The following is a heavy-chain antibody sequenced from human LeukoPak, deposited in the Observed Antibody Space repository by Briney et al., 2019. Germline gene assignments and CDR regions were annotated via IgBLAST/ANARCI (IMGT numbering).Heavy chain of an antibody. Sequence: GGSLRLSCAASGFTFGSYGMSWVRQAPGKGLEWVSAISGSGGSTYYTDSVKGRFTISRDNSKNTLYLQMNSLRAEDTAVHYCAKERPTRRYCSGGSCYSRYFDYWGQGTLVTVSS. CDR3: AKERPTRRYCSGGSCYSRYFDY. V-gene: IGHV3-23*01. CDR2: ISGSGGST. J-gene: IGHJ4*02. CDR1: GFTFGSYG. D-gene: IGHD2-15*01.